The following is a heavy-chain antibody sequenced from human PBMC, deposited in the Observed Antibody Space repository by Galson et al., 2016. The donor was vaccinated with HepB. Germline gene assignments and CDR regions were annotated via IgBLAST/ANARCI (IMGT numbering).Heavy chain of an antibody. D-gene: IGHD2-2*01. J-gene: IGHJ3*01. CDR2: INPDGSQT. CDR3: ARDPMRFASAL. V-gene: IGHV3-7*01. Sequence: SLRLWCGASGFTFRTYWMSWVRQPPGKGPEWVANINPDGSQTYYVDSVKGRFNISKDNAKNSLYLQMHSLRSDDTAVYYCARDPMRFASALWGQGTMVTVSS. CDR1: GFTFRTYW.